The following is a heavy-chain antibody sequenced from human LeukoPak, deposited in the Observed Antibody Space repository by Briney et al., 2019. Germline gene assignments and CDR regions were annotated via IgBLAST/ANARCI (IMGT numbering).Heavy chain of an antibody. CDR1: GFTFSGYW. V-gene: IGHV3-7*04. J-gene: IGHJ6*02. CDR2: IKQDGSMK. Sequence: GSLRLSCAASGFTFSGYWMSWVRQAPGKGLEWVANIKQDGSMKLYVDSVKGRFTISRDNAKDSLYLQMNSLRAKDTAVYYCARAYGMDVWGQGTTVTVSS. CDR3: ARAYGMDV. D-gene: IGHD3-16*01.